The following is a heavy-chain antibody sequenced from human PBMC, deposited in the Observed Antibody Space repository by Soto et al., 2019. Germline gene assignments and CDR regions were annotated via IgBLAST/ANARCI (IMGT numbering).Heavy chain of an antibody. J-gene: IGHJ4*02. CDR3: ASARWDY. Sequence: PSETLSLTCTVSRGSITNTTYYWGWVRQPPGKGLEWIGEIYYNGNTNYNASLKSRVTISVDTSRNQFSLRLASVTAADTAIYYCASARWDYWGQGTLVTVSS. D-gene: IGHD2-15*01. V-gene: IGHV4-39*07. CDR2: IYYNGNT. CDR1: RGSITNTTYY.